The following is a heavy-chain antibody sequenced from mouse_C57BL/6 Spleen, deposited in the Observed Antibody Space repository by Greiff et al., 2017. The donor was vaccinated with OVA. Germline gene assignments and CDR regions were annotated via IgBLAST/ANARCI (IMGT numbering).Heavy chain of an antibody. CDR1: GSAFGSYW. V-gene: IGHV1-80*01. CDR2: FYPGDGDT. CDR3: AKPPLDSFSFAY. Sequence: VQLEESGAELVKPGASVKISCKASGSAFGSYWMNWVRQRPGRGLGWIGRFYPGDGDTNYNEKFKGKATLTADKSSSTAYMQLSSLTSEDSAVYYCAKPPLDSFSFAYWGQGTLVTVSA. J-gene: IGHJ3*01. D-gene: IGHD3-2*01.